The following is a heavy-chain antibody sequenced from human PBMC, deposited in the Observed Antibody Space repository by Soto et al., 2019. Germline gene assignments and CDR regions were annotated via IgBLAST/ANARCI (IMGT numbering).Heavy chain of an antibody. D-gene: IGHD3-3*01. CDR2: IWYDGSNK. J-gene: IGHJ5*02. CDR1: GFTFSSYG. CDR3: ARDREWRANWFDP. V-gene: IGHV3-33*01. Sequence: PGGALRLSCAASGFTFSSYGMHWVRQAPGKGLEWVAVIWYDGSNKYYADSVKGRFTISRDNSKNTLYLQMNSLRAEDKAVYYCARDREWRANWFDPWGQGTLVTVSS.